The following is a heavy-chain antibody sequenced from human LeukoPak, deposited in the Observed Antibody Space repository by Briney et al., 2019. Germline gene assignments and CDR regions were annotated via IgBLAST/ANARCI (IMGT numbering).Heavy chain of an antibody. D-gene: IGHD1-14*01. CDR2: VYSSGST. J-gene: IGHJ5*01. CDR1: VASISSYY. V-gene: IGHV4-4*07. Sequence: SETLSLTCTVSVASISSYYWSWIRQPAGKGLEWIGRVYSSGSTNYNPSLKSRVTMSEDTSKNQFSLKLRSVTAADTAVYYCARDPDGYNWFDSWGQGTQVTVST. CDR3: ARDPDGYNWFDS.